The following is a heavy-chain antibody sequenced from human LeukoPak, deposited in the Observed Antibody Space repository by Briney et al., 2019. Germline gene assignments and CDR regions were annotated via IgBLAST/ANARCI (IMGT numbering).Heavy chain of an antibody. Sequence: PGGSLRLSCAASGFTFSSYAVSWVRQAPGKGLEWVSAITGSGGSTYYADSVKGRFTISRDNSKNTLYLQMNSLRAEDTAVYYCAKDGNYYGSGSYSPIDYWGQGTLVTVCS. CDR1: GFTFSSYA. V-gene: IGHV3-23*01. CDR3: AKDGNYYGSGSYSPIDY. D-gene: IGHD3-10*01. J-gene: IGHJ4*02. CDR2: ITGSGGST.